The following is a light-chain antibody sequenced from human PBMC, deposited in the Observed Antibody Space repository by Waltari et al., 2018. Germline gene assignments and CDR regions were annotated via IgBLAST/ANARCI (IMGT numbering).Light chain of an antibody. CDR1: QYISNY. Sequence: AFRMTQSPSSLSASTGDRVTITCRAIQYISNYLAWFQQRPGKAPKLLIYEASTLQRGVPSRFSGSGSGTDFTLTITSLQSDDFATYYCQQYFNYPRTFGQGTRVEIE. CDR3: QQYFNYPRT. CDR2: EAS. V-gene: IGKV1-8*01. J-gene: IGKJ1*01.